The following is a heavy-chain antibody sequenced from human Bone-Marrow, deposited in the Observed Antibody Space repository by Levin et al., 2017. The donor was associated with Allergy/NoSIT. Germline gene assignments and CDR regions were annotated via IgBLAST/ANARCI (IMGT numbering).Heavy chain of an antibody. CDR2: IIPILGIA. CDR3: VREGRSGGDY. CDR1: GGTFSSYA. J-gene: IGHJ4*02. Sequence: SVKVSCKASGGTFSSYAISWVRQAPGQGLEWMGRIIPILGIANYAQKFQGRVTITADKSTSTAYMELSSLRSEDTAVYYCVREGRSGGDYWGQGTLVTVSS. V-gene: IGHV1-69*04. D-gene: IGHD2-15*01.